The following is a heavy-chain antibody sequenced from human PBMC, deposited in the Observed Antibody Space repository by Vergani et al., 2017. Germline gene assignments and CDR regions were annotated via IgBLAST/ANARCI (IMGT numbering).Heavy chain of an antibody. D-gene: IGHD6-13*01. V-gene: IGHV3-21*01. Sequence: EVQLVESGGGLVKPGGSLRLSCAASGFTFSSYSMNWVRQAPGKGLEWVSSISSSSSYIYYADSVKGRFTISRDNAKNSLYLQMNSLRAQDTAVFYCARASSWYAFWFDYWGQGTLVTVSS. CDR1: GFTFSSYS. CDR2: ISSSSSYI. CDR3: ARASSWYAFWFDY. J-gene: IGHJ4*02.